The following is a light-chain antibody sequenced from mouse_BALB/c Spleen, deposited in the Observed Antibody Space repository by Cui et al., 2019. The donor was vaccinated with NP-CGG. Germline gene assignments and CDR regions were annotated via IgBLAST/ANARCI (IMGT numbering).Light chain of an antibody. CDR3: ALWYSNHWV. CDR2: GTN. CDR1: TGAVTTSNY. V-gene: IGLV1*01. J-gene: IGLJ1*01. Sequence: QAVVTQEFLLTTSPGETVTLTCRSSTGAVTTSNYANWVQEKPDHLFTGLIGGTNNRAPGVPARFSGSLIGDKAARTITGAQTEDEAIYFCALWYSNHWVFGGGTKLTVL.